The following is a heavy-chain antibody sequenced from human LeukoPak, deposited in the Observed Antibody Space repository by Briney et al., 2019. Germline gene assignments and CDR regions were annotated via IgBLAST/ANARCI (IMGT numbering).Heavy chain of an antibody. CDR2: RFYTGST. V-gene: IGHV4-39*07. CDR3: ASRAGAGSYYYYYMDV. J-gene: IGHJ6*03. CDR1: RGSISTSNYS. D-gene: IGHD6-13*01. Sequence: SETLSLTCTVSRGSISTSNYSWGWIRQPPGKVLERNGNRFYTGSTYYIQSVKSRVTISVDTSKNQFSLKLSSVTAADTAVYYCASRAGAGSYYYYYMDVWGKGTTVTVSS.